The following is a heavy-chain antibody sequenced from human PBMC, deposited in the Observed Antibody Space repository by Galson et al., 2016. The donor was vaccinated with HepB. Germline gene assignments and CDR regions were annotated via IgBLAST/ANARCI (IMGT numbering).Heavy chain of an antibody. Sequence: SLRLSCAASGFTFSSYGIHWVRQAPGKGLEWVAVIWADGTNKMYGDSVKGRFTISRDNSKNTLFLEMNSLRAEDTAVYHCARDTTHLTHGMDVWGQGTTVIVSS. J-gene: IGHJ6*02. CDR1: GFTFSSYG. CDR3: ARDTTHLTHGMDV. D-gene: IGHD3-9*01. CDR2: IWADGTNK. V-gene: IGHV3-33*01.